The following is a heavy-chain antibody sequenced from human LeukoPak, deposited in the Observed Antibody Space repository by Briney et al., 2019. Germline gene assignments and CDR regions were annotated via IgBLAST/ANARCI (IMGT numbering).Heavy chain of an antibody. CDR1: GFTFSTSA. D-gene: IGHD5-24*01. Sequence: GGSLRLSCVVSGFTFSTSAMSWVRQAPGKGLEWVSGISESGGSTHYADSVKGRFTSSRDNSKNTLYLQMNNLRAEDTAAYYCARGDGYGGFDYWGQGTLVTVSS. CDR3: ARGDGYGGFDY. CDR2: ISESGGST. J-gene: IGHJ4*02. V-gene: IGHV3-23*01.